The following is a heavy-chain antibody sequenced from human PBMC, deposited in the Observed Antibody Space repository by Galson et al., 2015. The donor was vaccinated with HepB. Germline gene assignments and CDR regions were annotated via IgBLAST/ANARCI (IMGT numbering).Heavy chain of an antibody. D-gene: IGHD5-12*01. V-gene: IGHV3-23*01. CDR1: GFTFDNYA. CDR3: ATQVDLHYYHNYIDV. Sequence: SLRLSCAASGFTFDNYAMSWVRQAPGKGLEWVSAISGSGDGTYDAESVRGRFTISRDNSEDTLHLQMDGLRAEDTAVNYCATQVDLHYYHNYIDVGGKGTTVTVSS. J-gene: IGHJ6*03. CDR2: ISGSGDGT.